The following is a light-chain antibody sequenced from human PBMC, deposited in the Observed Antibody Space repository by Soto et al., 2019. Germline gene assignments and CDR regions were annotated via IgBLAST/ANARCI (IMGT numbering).Light chain of an antibody. V-gene: IGLV2-23*03. CDR2: EGN. CDR3: SSFAGGATFV. J-gene: IGLJ7*01. Sequence: QSALTQPASVSGSPGQSITISCTGTSNDVGGYNLVSWYQQHPGKVPKLIIYEGNKRPSGVSDRFSGSKSGNTASLTISALQPEDEADYSCSSFAGGATFVFGGGTQLTVL. CDR1: SNDVGGYNL.